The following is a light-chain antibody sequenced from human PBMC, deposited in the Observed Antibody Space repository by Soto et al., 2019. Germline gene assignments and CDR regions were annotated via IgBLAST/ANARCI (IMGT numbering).Light chain of an antibody. CDR1: QSVSNTY. CDR2: DTS. Sequence: IALTQSPGTLALSPGARATLSCSTSQSVSNTYVAWYQQKPGQAPRLLIYDTSSRVTGIPDRFSGSGSGTDFTLTISRLEPEDFAVFYCQQYGTSEIIFGQGTLLEIK. CDR3: QQYGTSEII. V-gene: IGKV3-20*01. J-gene: IGKJ5*01.